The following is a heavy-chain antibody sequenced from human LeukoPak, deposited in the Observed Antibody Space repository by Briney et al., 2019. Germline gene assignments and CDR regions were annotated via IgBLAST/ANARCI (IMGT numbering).Heavy chain of an antibody. CDR3: ARGEEGGIIVVL. J-gene: IGHJ4*02. Sequence: GGSLRLSCAASGFTLGNYVMYWVRQAPGKGLEWVTLSRFDTTGKYYADSVKGRFTVSRDNSRNTLYLQMNSLRTEDTAVYYCARGEEGGIIVVLWGQGTLVTVSS. CDR2: SRFDTTGK. V-gene: IGHV3-30*02. CDR1: GFTLGNYV. D-gene: IGHD3-22*01.